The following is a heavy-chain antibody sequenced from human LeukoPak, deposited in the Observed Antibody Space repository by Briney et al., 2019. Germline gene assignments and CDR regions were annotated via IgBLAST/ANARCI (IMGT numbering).Heavy chain of an antibody. V-gene: IGHV1-46*01. CDR3: ARDYRQQWYMDV. D-gene: IGHD1-1*01. CDR2: INPSGGST. CDR1: GYTFTSYY. J-gene: IGHJ6*03. Sequence: GASVRVSCKASGYTFTSYYMHWVRQAPGQGLEWMGIINPSGGSTSYAQKFQGRVTMTRDMSTSTVYMELSSLRSEDTAVYYCARDYRQQWYMDVWGKGTTVTVSS.